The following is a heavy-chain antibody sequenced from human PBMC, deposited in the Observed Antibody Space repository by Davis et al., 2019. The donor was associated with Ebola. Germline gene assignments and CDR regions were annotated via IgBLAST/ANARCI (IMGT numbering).Heavy chain of an antibody. CDR1: GFTFSSYG. D-gene: IGHD2-21*02. CDR2: IRYDGINT. Sequence: PGGSLRLSCAASGFTFSSYGMHWVRQAPGKGLEWVAFIRYDGINTYYGDSVKGRFTISRDNSKNTLDLQMNSLRAEDTAVYYCVRDPALVVTGGGWFFGLWGRGTLVTVSS. CDR3: VRDPALVVTGGGWFFGL. V-gene: IGHV3-30*02. J-gene: IGHJ2*01.